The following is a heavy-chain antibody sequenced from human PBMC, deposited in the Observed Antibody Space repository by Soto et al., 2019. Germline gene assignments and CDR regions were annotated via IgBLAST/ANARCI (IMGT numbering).Heavy chain of an antibody. V-gene: IGHV4-31*03. Sequence: QVQLQESGPGLVKPSQTLSLTCTVSGGSISSGGYYWSWIRQHPGKGLEWIGYIYYSGSTYYNPSLKSRVTISVDTSKNHFSLKLSSVTAADTAVYYCARGSGDYYYYGMDVWGQGTTVTVSS. J-gene: IGHJ6*02. CDR3: ARGSGDYYYYGMDV. D-gene: IGHD6-25*01. CDR2: IYYSGST. CDR1: GGSISSGGYY.